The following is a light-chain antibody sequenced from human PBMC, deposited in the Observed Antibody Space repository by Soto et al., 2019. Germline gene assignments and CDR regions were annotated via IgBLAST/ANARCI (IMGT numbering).Light chain of an antibody. V-gene: IGLV3-21*02. CDR2: DDT. CDR3: QVRDSSNDYLV. CDR1: NIGSKS. Sequence: ELTQPPSVSVAPGQTARITCEGHNIGSKSVHWYQLRPGQAPVVVVYDDTDRPSGIPERFSGSNSGNTATLTITRVEAGDGAGYYCQVRDSSNDYLVFGGGTQLTVL. J-gene: IGLJ3*02.